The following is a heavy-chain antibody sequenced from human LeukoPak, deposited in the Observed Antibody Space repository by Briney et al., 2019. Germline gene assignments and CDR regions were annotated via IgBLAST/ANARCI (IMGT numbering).Heavy chain of an antibody. D-gene: IGHD6-13*01. Sequence: GASVKVSCKASGYTFTSYAIHWVRQAPGQGLEWMGRIIPILGIANYAQKFQGRVTITADKSTSTAYMELSSLRSEDTAVYYCAGEEGIAAAAAIYYYGMDVWGQGTTVTVSS. V-gene: IGHV1-69*04. CDR3: AGEEGIAAAAAIYYYGMDV. CDR2: IIPILGIA. CDR1: GYTFTSYA. J-gene: IGHJ6*02.